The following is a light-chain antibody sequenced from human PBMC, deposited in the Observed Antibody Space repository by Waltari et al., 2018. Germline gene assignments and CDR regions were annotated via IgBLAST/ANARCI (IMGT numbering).Light chain of an antibody. Sequence: VLTQSPGTLSLSPGERATLSCRANQSLTKRYLAGYKQKPGQAPRLLIYGASSRAAGIPDRFSGSGSGTDFTLTISRLEPDDFAVYYCKQYGSSIMYTFGQGTKLEIK. J-gene: IGKJ2*01. CDR1: QSLTKRY. CDR2: GAS. CDR3: KQYGSSIMYT. V-gene: IGKV3-20*01.